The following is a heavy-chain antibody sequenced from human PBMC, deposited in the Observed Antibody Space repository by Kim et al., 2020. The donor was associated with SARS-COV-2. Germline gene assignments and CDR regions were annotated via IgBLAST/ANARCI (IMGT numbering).Heavy chain of an antibody. CDR3: ARGGNSNFASYNYGMDV. D-gene: IGHD4-4*01. Sequence: GGSLRLSCAASGFSISSYALDWVRQAPGKGLEWVAVISYDGSNKYYVDSVKGRFTISRDNSKNTLYLQMNSLRAEDTAVYYCARGGNSNFASYNYGMDVWGQGTTVTVSS. V-gene: IGHV3-30*04. CDR2: ISYDGSNK. J-gene: IGHJ6*02. CDR1: GFSISSYA.